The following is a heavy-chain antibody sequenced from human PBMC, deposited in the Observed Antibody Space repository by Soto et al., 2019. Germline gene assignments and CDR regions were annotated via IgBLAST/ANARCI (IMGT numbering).Heavy chain of an antibody. J-gene: IGHJ3*02. Sequence: PSETLSLTCTVSGESISSADFYWSWIRQHPGKGLEWIGYIRHSGSTFYNPSLRSRLNISVGTSANQFSLRLSSVTAADTAVYYCARHDFWSGSDAFDIWGQGTMVTVSS. CDR3: ARHDFWSGSDAFDI. CDR1: GESISSADFY. CDR2: IRHSGST. D-gene: IGHD3-3*01. V-gene: IGHV4-31*03.